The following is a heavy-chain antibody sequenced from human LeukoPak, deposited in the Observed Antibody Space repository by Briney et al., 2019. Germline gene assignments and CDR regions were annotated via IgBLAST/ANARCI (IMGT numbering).Heavy chain of an antibody. D-gene: IGHD3-16*01. CDR1: GGSISSYY. CDR2: IYYSGST. V-gene: IGHV4-59*08. CDR3: ARGRYASGYFDY. Sequence: SETLSLTCTVPGGSISSYYWSWIRQPPGKGLEWIGYIYYSGSTNYNPSLKSQVTISLDTSKNQFSLKLSSVTAADTAVYYCARGRYASGYFDYWGQGTLVTVSS. J-gene: IGHJ4*02.